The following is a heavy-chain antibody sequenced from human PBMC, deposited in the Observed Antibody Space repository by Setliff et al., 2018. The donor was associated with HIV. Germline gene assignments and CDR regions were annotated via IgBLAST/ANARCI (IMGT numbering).Heavy chain of an antibody. D-gene: IGHD6-19*01. J-gene: IGHJ4*02. Sequence: GGSLRLSCAASGFTFSDYAMSWVRQPPGKGLEWVSSIVGGAGYTYYADSVKGRFTISRDNSENTLYLQMNSLRAEDTAVYYCAKDWPNAVTGTFGDSWGQGTLVTVSS. CDR3: AKDWPNAVTGTFGDS. CDR1: GFTFSDYA. CDR2: IVGGAGYT. V-gene: IGHV3-23*01.